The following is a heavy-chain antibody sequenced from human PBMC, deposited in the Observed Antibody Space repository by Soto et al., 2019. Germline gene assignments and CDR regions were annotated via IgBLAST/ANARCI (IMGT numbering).Heavy chain of an antibody. J-gene: IGHJ6*02. Sequence: SETLSLTCTVSGGSISSSSYYWGWIRQPPGKGLEWIGSIYYSGSTYYNPSLKSRVTIPVDTSKNQFSLKLSSVTAADTAVYYCASTVLRFLEWFNWGMDVWGQGTTVTVSS. CDR2: IYYSGST. V-gene: IGHV4-39*01. D-gene: IGHD3-3*01. CDR1: GGSISSSSYY. CDR3: ASTVLRFLEWFNWGMDV.